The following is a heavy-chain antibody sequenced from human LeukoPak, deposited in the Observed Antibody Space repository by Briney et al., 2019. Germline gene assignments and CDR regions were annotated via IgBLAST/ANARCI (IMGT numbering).Heavy chain of an antibody. J-gene: IGHJ6*03. CDR2: IDYSGST. V-gene: IGHV4-39*07. CDR1: GDSSSNNIYY. CDR3: ARVTLTNWGYYYYMDV. D-gene: IGHD7-27*01. Sequence: SETLSLTCTVSGDSSSNNIYYWGWIRQPPGWGLEWIGSIDYSGSTYYNPSLKSRATISIDTSKNQFSLKVRSVTAADTAVYYCARVTLTNWGYYYYMDVWGKGTTVTVSS.